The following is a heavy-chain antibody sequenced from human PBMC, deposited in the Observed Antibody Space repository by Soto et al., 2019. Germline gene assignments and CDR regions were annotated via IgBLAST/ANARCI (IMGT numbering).Heavy chain of an antibody. CDR1: GYTFTSYA. CDR2: INAGNGNT. V-gene: IGHV1-3*01. CDR3: ARDFYDFWSGYYAY. D-gene: IGHD3-3*01. J-gene: IGHJ4*02. Sequence: ASVKVSCKASGYTFTSYAMHWVRQAPGQRLEWMGWINAGNGNTKYSQKFQGRVTITRDTSASTAYMELSSLRSEDTAVYYCARDFYDFWSGYYAYWGQGTLVTSPQ.